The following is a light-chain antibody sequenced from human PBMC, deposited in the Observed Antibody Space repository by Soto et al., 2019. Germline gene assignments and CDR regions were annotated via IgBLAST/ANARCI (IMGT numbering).Light chain of an antibody. CDR1: QSISRN. CDR3: QQSYTTASIT. V-gene: IGKV1-39*01. CDR2: AAS. J-gene: IGKJ5*01. Sequence: DIQMTQSPSSLSASVGDRVTITCRASQSISRNLNWYQHKPGKAPKLLIYAASSLQNGVPSRFSGGGSGTEFALSIRSLQPEDFRTYYCQQSYTTASITFGQGTRLEIK.